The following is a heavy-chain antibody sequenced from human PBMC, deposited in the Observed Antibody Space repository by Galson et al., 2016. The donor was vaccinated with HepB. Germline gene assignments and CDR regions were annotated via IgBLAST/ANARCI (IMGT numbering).Heavy chain of an antibody. J-gene: IGHJ4*02. CDR2: ISGGGGST. V-gene: IGHV3-23*01. Sequence: SLRLSCAASGFTFRTYTMSWVRQAPGKGLEWVSGISGGGGSTYYADSVKGRLTISRDNPKNMVYLQIHSLRVEDTAVYFCAKERYCGGGACSWSYFDLWGQGIQVTVSS. D-gene: IGHD2-15*01. CDR3: AKERYCGGGACSWSYFDL. CDR1: GFTFRTYT.